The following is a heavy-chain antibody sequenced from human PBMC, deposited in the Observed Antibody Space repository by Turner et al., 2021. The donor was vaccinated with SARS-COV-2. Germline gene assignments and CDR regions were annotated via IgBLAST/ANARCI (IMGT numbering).Heavy chain of an antibody. CDR1: GFTFSNYG. J-gene: IGHJ4*01. Sequence: QLQLVESGVGVVQPGRSLRIFCAASGFTFSNYGMFLVRQAPGKGLEWVALISYDGSNKHYADYVKGRFTISRDNSKNTLFLQMYSLRAEDTAVYYCVKGGSGWSMEFDYWGHGTLVTVSS. D-gene: IGHD6-19*01. CDR3: VKGGSGWSMEFDY. CDR2: ISYDGSNK. V-gene: IGHV3-30*18.